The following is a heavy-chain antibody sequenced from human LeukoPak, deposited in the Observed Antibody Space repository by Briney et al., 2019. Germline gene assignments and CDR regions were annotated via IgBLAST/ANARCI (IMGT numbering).Heavy chain of an antibody. J-gene: IGHJ5*02. CDR3: ARGWANCGGDCYDNWFDP. CDR1: GGTFSSYA. D-gene: IGHD2-21*02. Sequence: ASVKVSCKASGGTFSSYAISWVRQAPGQGLEWMGGIIPIFGTANYAQKLQGRVTITADESTSTAYMELSSLRSEDTAVYYCARGWANCGGDCYDNWFDPWGQGTLVTVSS. V-gene: IGHV1-69*13. CDR2: IIPIFGTA.